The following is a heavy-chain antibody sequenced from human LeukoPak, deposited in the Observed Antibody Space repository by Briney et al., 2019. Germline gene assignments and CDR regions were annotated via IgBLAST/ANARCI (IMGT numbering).Heavy chain of an antibody. D-gene: IGHD3-16*02. V-gene: IGHV4-34*01. CDR1: GGSFSGYY. J-gene: IGHJ4*02. CDR2: INHSGST. Sequence: SETLSLTCAVYGGSFSGYYWSWIRQPPGRGLEWIGEINHSGSTNYNPSLKSRVTISVDTSNNQFSLKLSSVTAADTAVYYCARGGDYAWGSYRYFDYWGQGTLVTVSS. CDR3: ARGGDYAWGSYRYFDY.